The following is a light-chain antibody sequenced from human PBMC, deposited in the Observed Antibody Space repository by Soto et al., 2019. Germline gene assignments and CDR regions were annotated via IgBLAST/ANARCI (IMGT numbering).Light chain of an antibody. CDR2: GVS. Sequence: EIVMTQSPATLSVSPGERATLSCRASQSVSSNLVWYQQKPGQAPRLLIYGVSTRATGIPARFSGSGSGTEFTLTISSLQSEDFAVYHCQQYNNWPTFGQGTKLEIK. J-gene: IGKJ2*01. CDR1: QSVSSN. CDR3: QQYNNWPT. V-gene: IGKV3-15*01.